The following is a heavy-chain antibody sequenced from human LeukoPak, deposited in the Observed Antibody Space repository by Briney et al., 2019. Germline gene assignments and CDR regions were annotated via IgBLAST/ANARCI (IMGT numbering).Heavy chain of an antibody. CDR2: IYYSGST. D-gene: IGHD6-6*01. V-gene: IGHV4-39*07. Sequence: SQTLSLTCTVSGGSISSSSYYWGWIRQPPGKGLEWIGSIYYSGSTYYNPSLKSRVTISVDTSKNQFSLKLSSVTAADTAVYYCARSAYSSSYLGYWGQGTLVTVSS. CDR1: GGSISSSSYY. J-gene: IGHJ4*02. CDR3: ARSAYSSSYLGY.